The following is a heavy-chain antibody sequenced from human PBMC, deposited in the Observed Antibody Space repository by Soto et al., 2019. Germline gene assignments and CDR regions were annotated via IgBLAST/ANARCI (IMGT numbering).Heavy chain of an antibody. V-gene: IGHV3-30*18. J-gene: IGHJ6*02. CDR2: ISYDGSNK. CDR3: AKVDKYSSSWYGRYYGMDV. D-gene: IGHD6-13*01. Sequence: GGSLRLSCAASGFTFSSYGMHWVRQAPGKGLEWVAVISYDGSNKCYADSVKGRFTISRDNSKNTLYLQMNSLRAEDTAVYYCAKVDKYSSSWYGRYYGMDVWGQGTTVTVSS. CDR1: GFTFSSYG.